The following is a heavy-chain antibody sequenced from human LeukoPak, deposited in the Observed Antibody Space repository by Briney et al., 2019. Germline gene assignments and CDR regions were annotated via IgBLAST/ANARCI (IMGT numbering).Heavy chain of an antibody. CDR3: ATLRGAGWYYFDY. CDR1: GYTFTSYD. V-gene: IGHV1-24*01. CDR2: FDPEDGET. D-gene: IGHD6-19*01. Sequence: AASVKVSCKASGYTFTSYDINWVRQAPGKGLEWMGGFDPEDGETIYAQKFQGRVTMTEDTSTDTAYMELSSLRSEDTAVYYCATLRGAGWYYFDYWGQGTLVTVSS. J-gene: IGHJ4*02.